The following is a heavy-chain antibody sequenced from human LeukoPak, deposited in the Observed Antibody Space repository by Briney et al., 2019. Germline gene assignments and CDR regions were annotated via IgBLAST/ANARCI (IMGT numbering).Heavy chain of an antibody. CDR1: GFAFSSYA. CDR3: ATGYCSSTSCPNWFDP. Sequence: PGGSLRLSCETSGFAFSSYAISWVRQAPGKGLEWVSAISGSGGSTYYADSVKGRFTISRDNSKNTLYLQMNSLRAEDTAVYYCATGYCSSTSCPNWFDPWGQGTLVTVSS. J-gene: IGHJ5*02. D-gene: IGHD2-2*01. CDR2: ISGSGGST. V-gene: IGHV3-23*01.